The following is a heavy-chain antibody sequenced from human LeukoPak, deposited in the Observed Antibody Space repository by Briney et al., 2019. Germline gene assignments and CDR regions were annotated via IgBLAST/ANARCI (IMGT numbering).Heavy chain of an antibody. CDR1: GYTFTGYY. D-gene: IGHD1-26*01. CDR2: INPNSGGT. Sequence: SVKVSCKASGYTFTGYYMHWVRQAPGQGLEWMGWINPNSGGTNYAQKFQGRVTMTRDTSISTAYMELSRLRSDDTAVYYCARESMVGATTLDYWGQGTLVTVSS. J-gene: IGHJ4*02. V-gene: IGHV1-2*02. CDR3: ARESMVGATTLDY.